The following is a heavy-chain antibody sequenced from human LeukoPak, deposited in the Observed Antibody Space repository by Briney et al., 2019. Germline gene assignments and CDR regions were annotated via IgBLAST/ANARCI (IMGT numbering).Heavy chain of an antibody. J-gene: IGHJ3*02. V-gene: IGHV4-59*01. Sequence: SETLSLTCSVSGGSISSSYWSWVRQAPGKGLEWIGQIYHSGTKYNSSLKSRVTISVDTSKNQFSLKLSSVTAADTAVYYCAREGMIATGREPAEIWGQGTMVTVSS. CDR3: AREGMIATGREPAEI. CDR2: IYHSGT. D-gene: IGHD3-22*01. CDR1: GGSISSSY.